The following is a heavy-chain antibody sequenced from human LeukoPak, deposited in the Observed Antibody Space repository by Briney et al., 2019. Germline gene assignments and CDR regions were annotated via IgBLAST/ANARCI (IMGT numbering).Heavy chain of an antibody. D-gene: IGHD5-24*01. CDR2: IYYSGSA. J-gene: IGHJ5*02. Sequence: SETLSLTCTVSGGSINNYYWSWIRQAPGKGLEWIGYIYYSGSANYNPSLKSRVTISVDTSKNQFSLRLSSVTAADTAVYYCARGRELATLKAFEPWGQGTLVTVSS. V-gene: IGHV4-59*01. CDR1: GGSINNYY. CDR3: ARGRELATLKAFEP.